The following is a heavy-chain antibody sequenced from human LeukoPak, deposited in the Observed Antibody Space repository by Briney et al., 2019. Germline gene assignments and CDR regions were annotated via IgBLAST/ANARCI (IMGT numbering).Heavy chain of an antibody. D-gene: IGHD1-1*01. CDR3: ARGNSGTEY. Sequence: SETLSLTCTVSGGSISGYYWSWIRQSPGKGLEWIGYIHYTGSANYHPSLISRVTISIDTSKNQFSFNLRSVTTADTARYYCARGNSGTEYWGQGTLVTVSS. CDR1: GGSISGYY. J-gene: IGHJ4*02. CDR2: IHYTGSA. V-gene: IGHV4-59*01.